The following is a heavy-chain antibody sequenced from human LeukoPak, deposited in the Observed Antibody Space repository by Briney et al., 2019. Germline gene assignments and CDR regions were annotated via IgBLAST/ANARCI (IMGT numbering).Heavy chain of an antibody. CDR3: ARGRGYSNLNWFDP. CDR1: NYSISSDYY. J-gene: IGHJ5*02. D-gene: IGHD4-11*01. CDR2: IYYSGST. V-gene: IGHV4-38-2*02. Sequence: SETLSLTCIVSNYSISSDYYWGWIRQPPGKGLEWIGSIYYSGSTNYNPSLKSRVTISVDTSKNQFSLKLSSVTAADTAVYYCARGRGYSNLNWFDPWGQGTLVTVSS.